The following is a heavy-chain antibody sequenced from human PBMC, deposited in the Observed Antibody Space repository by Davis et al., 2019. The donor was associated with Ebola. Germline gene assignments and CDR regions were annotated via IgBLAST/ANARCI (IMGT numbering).Heavy chain of an antibody. CDR3: AKDMWELLILDY. CDR2: ISGDGGST. Sequence: GGSLRLSCAASGFTFSSYAMSWVRQAPGKGLEWVSAISGDGGSTYYADSVQGRFTISRDNSKNSLYLQMNSLRTEDTALYYCAKDMWELLILDYWGQGTLVTVSS. J-gene: IGHJ4*02. V-gene: IGHV3-43*02. CDR1: GFTFSSYA. D-gene: IGHD1-26*01.